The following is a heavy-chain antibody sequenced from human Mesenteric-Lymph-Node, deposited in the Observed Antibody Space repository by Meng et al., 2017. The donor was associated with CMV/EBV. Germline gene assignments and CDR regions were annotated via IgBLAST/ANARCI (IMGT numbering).Heavy chain of an antibody. CDR2: ISTTSAFI. J-gene: IGHJ4*02. Sequence: GESLKISCAASGFTFSDYNVNWVRQAPGKGLEWISYISTTSAFIYYADSVKGRFTISRDNAENSLYLQMHSLRLGDTAVYYCASGYMLDYWGQGTLVTVSS. CDR1: GFTFSDYN. V-gene: IGHV3-21*05. D-gene: IGHD6-13*01. CDR3: ASGYMLDY.